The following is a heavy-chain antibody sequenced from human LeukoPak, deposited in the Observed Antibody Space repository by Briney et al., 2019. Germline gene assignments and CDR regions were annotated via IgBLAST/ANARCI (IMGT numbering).Heavy chain of an antibody. D-gene: IGHD6-19*01. CDR2: IYHSGST. Sequence: PSGTLSLTCAVSGGSISSSNWWSWVRQPPGKGLEWIGEIYHSGSTNYNPSLKSRVTISVDKSKNQFSLKLSSVTAADTAVYYCARGTSGWSINALHYWGQGTLVTVSS. V-gene: IGHV4-4*02. CDR1: GGSISSSNW. CDR3: ARGTSGWSINALHY. J-gene: IGHJ4*02.